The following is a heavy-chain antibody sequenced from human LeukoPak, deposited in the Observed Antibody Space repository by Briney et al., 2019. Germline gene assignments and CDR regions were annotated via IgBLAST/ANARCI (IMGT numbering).Heavy chain of an antibody. CDR1: GFTFSTYW. V-gene: IGHV3-74*01. CDR3: ARESTVGPIQTDALDI. Sequence: QTGGSPRLSCAASGFTFSTYWMHWVRQAPGKGLVWVSRINSEETVANYADSVRGRFTISRDNAKNTLYLQMNSLGAEDTAVYYCARESTVGPIQTDALDIWGQGTMVTVSS. CDR2: INSEETVA. J-gene: IGHJ3*02. D-gene: IGHD1-26*01.